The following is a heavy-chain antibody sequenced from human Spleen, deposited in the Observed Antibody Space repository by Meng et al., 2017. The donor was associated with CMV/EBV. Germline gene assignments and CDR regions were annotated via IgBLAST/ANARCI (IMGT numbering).Heavy chain of an antibody. CDR3: ARVGSSGWYHTLDY. CDR1: GGSFSGYY. CDR2: INHSGST. Sequence: VYGGSFSGYYWSWIRQPPGKGLEWIGEINHSGSTNYNPSLKSRVTISVDTSKNQFSLKLSSVTAADTAVYYCARVGSSGWYHTLDYWGQGTLVTVSS. J-gene: IGHJ4*02. V-gene: IGHV4-34*01. D-gene: IGHD6-19*01.